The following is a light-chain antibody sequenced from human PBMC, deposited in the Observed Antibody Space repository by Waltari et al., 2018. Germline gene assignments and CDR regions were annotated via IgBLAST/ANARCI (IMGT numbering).Light chain of an antibody. CDR1: SLRSYY. J-gene: IGLJ3*02. CDR3: LSRDSSSTRV. Sequence: SSELTQDPAVSVALGQPVRITCPGDSLRSYYASWYQQRPGQAPFLVLYGHDNRPSGIPDRFSGSTSGNTASLTITRAQAEDAGVYYCLSRDSSSTRVFGGGTTLTV. V-gene: IGLV3-19*01. CDR2: GHD.